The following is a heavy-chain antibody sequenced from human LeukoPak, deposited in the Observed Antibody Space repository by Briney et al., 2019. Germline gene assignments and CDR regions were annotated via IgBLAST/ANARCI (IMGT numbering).Heavy chain of an antibody. J-gene: IGHJ6*02. CDR1: GFTFSSYG. CDR2: ISYDGSNK. CDR3: AKSPYYYGSGSYSYYYYYGMDV. Sequence: GGSLRLSCAASGFTFSSYGMHWVRRAPGKGLEWVAVISYDGSNKYYADSVKGRFTISRDNSKNTLYLQMNSLRAEDTAVYYCAKSPYYYGSGSYSYYYYYGMDVWGQGTTVTVSS. D-gene: IGHD3-10*01. V-gene: IGHV3-30*18.